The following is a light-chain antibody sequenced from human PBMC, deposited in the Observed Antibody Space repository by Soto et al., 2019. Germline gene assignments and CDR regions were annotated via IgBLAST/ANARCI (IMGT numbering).Light chain of an antibody. J-gene: IGKJ1*01. CDR3: HQYNNWPPWT. CDR1: RRISRN. Sequence: EIVLTQSPGTLSLSPGERATLSCRASRRISRNLAWYQQKPGQAPRLLIYGASTRATGIPARFSGSGSETEFTLTISNLQSEDFAVYYCHQYNNWPPWTFGQGTKVDIK. V-gene: IGKV3-15*01. CDR2: GAS.